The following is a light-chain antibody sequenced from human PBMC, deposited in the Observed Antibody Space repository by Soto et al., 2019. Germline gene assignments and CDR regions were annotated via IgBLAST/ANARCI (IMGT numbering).Light chain of an antibody. J-gene: IGLJ2*01. CDR3: GAWDNSLRAVV. CDR1: SSNIGNNY. CDR2: DDG. Sequence: QSVLTQPPSVSAAPGQKVTISCSGSSSNIGNNYVGWYQQLPGTVPKLLIYDDGKRPHGIPDRFSGSKSAASATLDITGLQTGDEADYYCGAWDNSLRAVVFGGGTKVTVL. V-gene: IGLV1-51*01.